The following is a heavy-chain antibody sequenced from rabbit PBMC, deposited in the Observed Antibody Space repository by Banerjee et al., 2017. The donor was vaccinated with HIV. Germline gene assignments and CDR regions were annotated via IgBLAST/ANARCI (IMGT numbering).Heavy chain of an antibody. CDR2: IDNGDGST. D-gene: IGHD8-1*01. CDR1: GFDFSSNV. Sequence: QEQLVESGGGLVQPEGSLTLTCKASGFDFSSNVMCWVRQAPGKGPEWIACIDNGDGSTYYANWENGRFTISRSTSLNTVTLQMTSLTAADTATYFCARDGGSSVYTQYYFNLWGPGTLVTVS. V-gene: IGHV1S47*01. CDR3: ARDGGSSVYTQYYFNL. J-gene: IGHJ4*01.